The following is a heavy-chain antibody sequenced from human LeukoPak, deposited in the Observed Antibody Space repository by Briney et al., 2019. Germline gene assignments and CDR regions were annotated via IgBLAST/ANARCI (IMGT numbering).Heavy chain of an antibody. Sequence: PGGSLRLSCAASGFTFSSYAMHWVRQAPGKGLEWVAVISYDGSNKYYADSVKGRFTISRDNSKNTLYLQMNSLRAEDTTVYYCARDSGGYDTTDAFDIWGQGTMVTVSS. CDR2: ISYDGSNK. J-gene: IGHJ3*02. D-gene: IGHD5-12*01. CDR1: GFTFSSYA. V-gene: IGHV3-30*04. CDR3: ARDSGGYDTTDAFDI.